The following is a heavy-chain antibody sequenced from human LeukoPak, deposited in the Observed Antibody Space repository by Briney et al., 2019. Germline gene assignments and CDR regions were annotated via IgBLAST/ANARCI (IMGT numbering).Heavy chain of an antibody. CDR3: ASLGMGHVLRFLEWLPEDYYYYYMDV. J-gene: IGHJ6*03. Sequence: GGSLRLSCAASGFTFSSYWMHWVRQAPGKGLVWVSRINSDGSSTSYADSVKGRFTISRDNAKNTLYLQMNSLGAEDTAVYYCASLGMGHVLRFLEWLPEDYYYYYMDVWGKGTTVTVSS. CDR2: INSDGSST. CDR1: GFTFSSYW. D-gene: IGHD3-3*01. V-gene: IGHV3-74*01.